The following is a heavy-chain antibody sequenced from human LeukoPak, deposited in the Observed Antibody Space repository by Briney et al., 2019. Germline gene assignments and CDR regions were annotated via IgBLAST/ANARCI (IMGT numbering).Heavy chain of an antibody. V-gene: IGHV1-18*01. CDR2: SSAYSGNT. Sequence: ASVKVSCKASGYTFTNYAISWVRQAPGQGLEWMGWSSAYSGNTVYAQKFHGRVTMTTDTSTNTAYMDLRSLRSDDTAVYYCARSYYDSSGHLDYWGQGTLVTVSS. J-gene: IGHJ4*02. D-gene: IGHD3-22*01. CDR3: ARSYYDSSGHLDY. CDR1: GYTFTNYA.